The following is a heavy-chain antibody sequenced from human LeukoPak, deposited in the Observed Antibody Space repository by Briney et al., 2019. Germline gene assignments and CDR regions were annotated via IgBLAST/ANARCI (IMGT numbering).Heavy chain of an antibody. CDR1: GFTFRNYL. V-gene: IGHV3-48*01. CDR2: ISSTGGTI. CDR3: ARGYSRAAFDI. J-gene: IGHJ3*02. D-gene: IGHD2-15*01. Sequence: GGSLRLSCAASGFTFRNYLMNWVRQARGKGLEWVSFISSTGGTIYYANSVKGRFTVSRDNGKNSLLLQMNSLRAEDTALYYCARGYSRAAFDIWGQGTVVAVSS.